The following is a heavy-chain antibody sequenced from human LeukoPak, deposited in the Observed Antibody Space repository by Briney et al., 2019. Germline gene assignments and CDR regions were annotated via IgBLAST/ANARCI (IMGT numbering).Heavy chain of an antibody. CDR1: GYTFTTYD. J-gene: IGHJ3*02. V-gene: IGHV1-8*03. CDR3: ARRSGSGRHPFHI. CDR2: INTNSGNT. D-gene: IGHD3-10*01. Sequence: ASVKVSCKASGYTFTTYDINWVRQAPGQGLERMGYINTNSGNTGYARKLQGRVTITSTTSITTAYMELRSLRHDDTAVYYCARRSGSGRHPFHIWGQGTLVTVSS.